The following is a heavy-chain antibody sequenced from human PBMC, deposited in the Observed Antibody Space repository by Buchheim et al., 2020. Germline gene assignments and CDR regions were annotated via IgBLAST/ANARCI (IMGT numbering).Heavy chain of an antibody. D-gene: IGHD3-10*01. CDR3: AGGTGNYYYGMDV. J-gene: IGHJ6*02. V-gene: IGHV4-34*01. CDR2: INHSGST. Sequence: QVQLQESGPGLLKPSETLSLTCTVSGGSINNYYWSWIRQPPGKGLEWIGEINHSGSTNYNPSLKSRVTISVDTSKNQFSLKLSSVTAADTAVYYCAGGTGNYYYGMDVWGQGTT. CDR1: GGSINNYY.